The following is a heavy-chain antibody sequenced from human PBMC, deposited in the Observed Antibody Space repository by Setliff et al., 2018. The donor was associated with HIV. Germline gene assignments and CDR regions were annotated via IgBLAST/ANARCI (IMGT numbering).Heavy chain of an antibody. Sequence: EASVKVSCKASGYTFTRYTMHWVRQAPGQGPEWVGWIATYNGNTNYAQRLQGRVTLTTDTSTSTAYMELRSLRFDDTAVYFCARGVSQAYTYGSGAYYYFDFWGLGTLVTVSS. D-gene: IGHD6-19*01. CDR3: ARGVSQAYTYGSGAYYYFDF. V-gene: IGHV1-18*01. CDR1: GYTFTRYT. J-gene: IGHJ4*02. CDR2: IATYNGNT.